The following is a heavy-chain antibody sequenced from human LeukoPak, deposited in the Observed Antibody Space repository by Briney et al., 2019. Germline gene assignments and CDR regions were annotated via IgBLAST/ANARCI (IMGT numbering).Heavy chain of an antibody. D-gene: IGHD3-22*01. CDR3: AREPIPYYYDSSGYLPTMAFDY. J-gene: IGHJ4*02. V-gene: IGHV3-30-3*01. CDR2: ISYDGSNK. CDR1: GFTFSSYA. Sequence: GGSLRLSCAASGFTFSSYAMSWVRQAPGKGLEWVAVISYDGSNKYYADSVKGRFTISRDNSKNTLYLQMNSLRAEDTAVYYCAREPIPYYYDSSGYLPTMAFDYWGQGTLVTVSS.